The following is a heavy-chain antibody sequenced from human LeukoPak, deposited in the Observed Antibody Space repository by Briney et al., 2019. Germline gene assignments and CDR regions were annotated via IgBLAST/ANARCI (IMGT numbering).Heavy chain of an antibody. Sequence: PSETLSLTCTVSGDSISSGSYYWSWIRQPPGKGLEWIGDIYYSGSTNYSPSLKSRVTISVDTSKNQFSLKLSSVTAADTAVYYCARAVRIRRAQPFDYWGQGTLVTVSS. V-gene: IGHV4-61*01. D-gene: IGHD3-10*01. CDR2: IYYSGST. CDR3: ARAVRIRRAQPFDY. CDR1: GDSISSGSYY. J-gene: IGHJ4*02.